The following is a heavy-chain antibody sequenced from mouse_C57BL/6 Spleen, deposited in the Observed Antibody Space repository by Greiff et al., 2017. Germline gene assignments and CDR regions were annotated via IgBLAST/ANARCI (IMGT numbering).Heavy chain of an antibody. D-gene: IGHD2-3*01. CDR2: IYPGDGDT. CDR1: GYAFSSYW. V-gene: IGHV1-80*01. Sequence: VKLVESGAELVKPGASVKISCKASGYAFSSYWMNWVKQRPGKGLEWIGQIYPGDGDTNYNGKFKGKATLTADKSSSTAYMQLSSLTSEDSAVYFCSREGLLGAMDYWCQGTSVTVSS. J-gene: IGHJ4*01. CDR3: SREGLLGAMDY.